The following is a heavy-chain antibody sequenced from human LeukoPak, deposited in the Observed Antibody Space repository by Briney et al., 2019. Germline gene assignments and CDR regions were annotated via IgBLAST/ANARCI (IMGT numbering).Heavy chain of an antibody. J-gene: IGHJ4*02. D-gene: IGHD6-13*01. Sequence: PGGSLRLSCAASGFTFDDYTMHWVRQAPGKGLEWVSLISWDGGSTYYADSVKGRFTISRDNSKNSLYLQMNSLRTEDTALYYCAKSPGIAAAFSYWGQGTLVTVSS. CDR1: GFTFDDYT. CDR3: AKSPGIAAAFSY. CDR2: ISWDGGST. V-gene: IGHV3-43*01.